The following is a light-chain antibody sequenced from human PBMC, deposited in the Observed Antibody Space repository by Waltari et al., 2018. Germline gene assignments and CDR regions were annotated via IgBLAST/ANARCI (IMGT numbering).Light chain of an antibody. Sequence: DIVLPQSPGTLSLSPGERATPSCRASQTVRTTYFAWYQQKPGQAPTLLSYGASSRATGIPDRFSGSGSGTDFSLTISSLEPEDFAVYYCQQYDISPLTFGGGTKVEIK. CDR1: QTVRTTY. V-gene: IGKV3-20*01. CDR3: QQYDISPLT. J-gene: IGKJ4*01. CDR2: GAS.